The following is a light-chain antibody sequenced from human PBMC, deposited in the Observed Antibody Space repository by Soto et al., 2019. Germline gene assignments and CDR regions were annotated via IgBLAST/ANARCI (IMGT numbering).Light chain of an antibody. Sequence: QSVLTQPPSVSGAPGQRVTISCTGSSSNIGAGYDVHWYQQRPGTAPKLLIFGNINRPSGVPDRFSGSKSGTSASLAISGLRSEDEADYHCAAWDDSLSGLVFGGGTKVTVL. CDR3: AAWDDSLSGLV. J-gene: IGLJ3*02. CDR2: GNI. V-gene: IGLV1-40*01. CDR1: SSNIGAGYD.